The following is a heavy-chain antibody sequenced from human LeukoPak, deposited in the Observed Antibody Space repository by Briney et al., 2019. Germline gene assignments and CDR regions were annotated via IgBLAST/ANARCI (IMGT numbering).Heavy chain of an antibody. CDR3: ARADYAYAELSR. CDR2: ISRGSATI. Sequence: GGSLRLSCTASGFSFNTYSMNWVRQAPGKGLEWLSYISRGSATIYYADSVKGRFTISRDNAKNSPYLQMNSLRGEDTAVYYCARADYAYAELSRWGQGTLVTVSS. D-gene: IGHD3-16*01. V-gene: IGHV3-48*01. CDR1: GFSFNTYS. J-gene: IGHJ4*02.